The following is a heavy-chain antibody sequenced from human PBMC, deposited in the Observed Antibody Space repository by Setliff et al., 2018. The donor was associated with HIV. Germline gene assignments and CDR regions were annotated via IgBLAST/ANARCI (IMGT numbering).Heavy chain of an antibody. CDR3: AKYWRASGTYVFDI. J-gene: IGHJ3*02. CDR1: GGPMSGYY. Sequence: SETLSLTCTVSGGPMSGYYWSWLRQSPVKGLEWIGYIYSSGTTNYSPSFKSRVSISLDTSRSQFSLMLSSVTAADTAIYYCAKYWRASGTYVFDIWGLGTMVTVSS. V-gene: IGHV4-4*08. CDR2: IYSSGTT. D-gene: IGHD2-15*01.